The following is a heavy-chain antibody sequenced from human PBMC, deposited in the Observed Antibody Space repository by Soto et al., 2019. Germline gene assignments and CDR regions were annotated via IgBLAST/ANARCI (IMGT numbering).Heavy chain of an antibody. CDR3: VKDMSPGEVSRSDDMDV. D-gene: IGHD3-16*01. CDR1: GFTFDDYA. J-gene: IGHJ6*03. Sequence: EVQLVESGGDLVQPGRSLRLSCAASGFTFDDYAMHWVRQAPGKGLEWVSCISWNSGNIGYADSVKGRFTISRDNANNSLYLHMSSLGAEDTALYYCVKDMSPGEVSRSDDMDVWGKGTMVTVSS. V-gene: IGHV3-9*01. CDR2: ISWNSGNI.